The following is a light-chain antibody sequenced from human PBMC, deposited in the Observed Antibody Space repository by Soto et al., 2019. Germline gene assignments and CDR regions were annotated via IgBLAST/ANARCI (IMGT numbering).Light chain of an antibody. Sequence: DIPMTQSPSSLSASVGDRVTITCRASQDISSWLAWYQQTPGKAPRLLIYSTSNLQRGVPSRFSGTGSGTDFTLTLGGLQPEDFGTYSCQQTKTPGTFGQGTKVDI. J-gene: IGKJ1*01. V-gene: IGKV1-12*01. CDR3: QQTKTPGT. CDR2: STS. CDR1: QDISSW.